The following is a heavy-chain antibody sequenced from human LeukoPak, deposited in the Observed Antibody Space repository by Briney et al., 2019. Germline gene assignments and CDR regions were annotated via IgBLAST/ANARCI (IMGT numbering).Heavy chain of an antibody. J-gene: IGHJ6*02. V-gene: IGHV4-4*07. Sequence: SETLSLTCTVSGGSISDYYWSWIRQPAGKGLEWIGRIYASGSTNYKPSLKSRVTMSVDTSKNQFSLKLSSVTAADTAVYYCARVGRVGPSDYGMDVWGQGTTVTVSS. CDR2: IYASGST. D-gene: IGHD3-10*01. CDR3: ARVGRVGPSDYGMDV. CDR1: GGSISDYY.